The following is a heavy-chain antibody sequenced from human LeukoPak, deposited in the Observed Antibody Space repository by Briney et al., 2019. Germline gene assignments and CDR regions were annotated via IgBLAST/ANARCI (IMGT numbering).Heavy chain of an antibody. Sequence: GGSLRLSCAASGFTFSSYGMHWVRQAPGKGLEWVAFIRYDGSNKYCADSVKGRFTISRDNSKNTLYLQMNSLRAEDTAVYYCAKDGVWGSYRYGHYWGQGTLVTVSS. CDR2: IRYDGSNK. D-gene: IGHD3-16*02. CDR1: GFTFSSYG. V-gene: IGHV3-30*02. CDR3: AKDGVWGSYRYGHY. J-gene: IGHJ4*02.